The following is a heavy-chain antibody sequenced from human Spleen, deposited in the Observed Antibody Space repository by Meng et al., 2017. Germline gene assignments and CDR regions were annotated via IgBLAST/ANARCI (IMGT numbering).Heavy chain of an antibody. D-gene: IGHD2-2*01. V-gene: IGHV1-69*05. CDR1: GGIFSNYV. CDR3: ARKAGNCISTTCYSLDY. Sequence: SVKVSCKAPGGIFSNYVIGWVRQAPGQGLEWMGGINAVFGTTNYAQKFQGRVTITTDESTSTVYMELTRLTSEDTAVYFCARKAGNCISTTCYSLDYWGQGTLVTVSS. J-gene: IGHJ4*02. CDR2: INAVFGTT.